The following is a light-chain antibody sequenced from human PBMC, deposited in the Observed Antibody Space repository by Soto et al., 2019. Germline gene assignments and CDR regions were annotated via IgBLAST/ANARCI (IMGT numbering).Light chain of an antibody. CDR3: QSYDSGLSGSEV. V-gene: IGLV1-40*01. CDR1: SSNLGSSY. Sequence: QSVLTQPPSASGTPGQRVTISCSGSSSNLGSSYVFWYQQLPGTAPKLLIYGNGNRPSGVPDRFSGSKSGTSTSLAITGLQAEDEADYYCQSYDSGLSGSEVFGTGTKLTVL. CDR2: GNG. J-gene: IGLJ1*01.